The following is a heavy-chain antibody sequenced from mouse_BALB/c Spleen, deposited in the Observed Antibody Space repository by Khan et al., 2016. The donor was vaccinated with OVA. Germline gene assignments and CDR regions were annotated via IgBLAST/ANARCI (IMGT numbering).Heavy chain of an antibody. CDR3: ARPPYYSYTRDH. Sequence: QIQLVQSGPELKKPGETVKISCKASGYSFTNYGMNWVKQSPGKAFKWMGWINTYTGKPTYDADFKGRFAFSLEISASTAYLQINNLKNDDTATYFCARPPYYSYTRDHWGQGTSVTVAS. J-gene: IGHJ4*01. D-gene: IGHD2-10*01. V-gene: IGHV9-3-1*01. CDR2: INTYTGKP. CDR1: GYSFTNYG.